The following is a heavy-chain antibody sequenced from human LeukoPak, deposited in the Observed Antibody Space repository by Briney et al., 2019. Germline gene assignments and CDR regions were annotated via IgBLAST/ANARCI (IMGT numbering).Heavy chain of an antibody. J-gene: IGHJ4*02. CDR3: ARLSSRDPLHY. CDR2: INHNGNVN. CDR1: GFTFSSYW. V-gene: IGHV3-7*03. D-gene: IGHD6-6*01. Sequence: GGSLRLSCAASGFTFSSYWMNWARQAPGKGLEWVASINHNGNVNYYVDSVKGRFTISRDNAKNSLYLQMSNLRAEDTAVYYCARLSSRDPLHYWGQGTLVTVSS.